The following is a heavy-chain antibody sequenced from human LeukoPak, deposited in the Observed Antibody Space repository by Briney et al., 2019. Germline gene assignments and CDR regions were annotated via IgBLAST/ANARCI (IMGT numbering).Heavy chain of an antibody. CDR1: GLTFSIYA. Sequence: PGGSLRLSCAASGLTFSIYAMSWVRQSPGKGLEWVSGIRGSGDNTYYADSVKGRFTISRDNSKNTLYVQVNSLGTEDTAAYYCAKGSYYDSSGSFYFDYWGQGTLVTVSS. J-gene: IGHJ4*02. D-gene: IGHD3-22*01. V-gene: IGHV3-23*01. CDR3: AKGSYYDSSGSFYFDY. CDR2: IRGSGDNT.